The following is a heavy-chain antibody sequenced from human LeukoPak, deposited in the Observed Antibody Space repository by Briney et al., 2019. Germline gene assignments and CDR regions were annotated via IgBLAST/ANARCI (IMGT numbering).Heavy chain of an antibody. D-gene: IGHD1-20*01. CDR2: ISGSGGST. J-gene: IGHJ4*02. V-gene: IGHV3-23*01. Sequence: GGSLRLSCAASGFTFSSYAMSWVRQAPGKGLEWVSAISGSGGSTYYTDSVKGRFTISRDNSKNTLYLQMNSLRAEDTAVYYCAKKMSITAASQVDYWGQGTLVTVSS. CDR1: GFTFSSYA. CDR3: AKKMSITAASQVDY.